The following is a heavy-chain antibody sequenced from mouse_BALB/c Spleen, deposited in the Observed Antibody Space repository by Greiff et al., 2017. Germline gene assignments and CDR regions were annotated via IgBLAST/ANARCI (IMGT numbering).Heavy chain of an antibody. V-gene: IGHV5-6-4*01. CDR1: GFTFSSYT. J-gene: IGHJ3*01. CDR3: ALHYYGLWFAY. CDR2: ISSGGSYT. D-gene: IGHD1-2*01. Sequence: EVKLVESGGGLVKPGGSLKLSCAASGFTFSSYTMSWVRQTPEKRLEWVATISSGGSYTYYPDTVKGRFTISRDNAKNTLYLQMSSLKSEDTAMYYCALHYYGLWFAYWGQGTLVTVSA.